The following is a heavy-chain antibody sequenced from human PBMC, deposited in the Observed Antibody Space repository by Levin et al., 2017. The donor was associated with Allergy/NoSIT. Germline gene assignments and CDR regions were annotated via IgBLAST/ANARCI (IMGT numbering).Heavy chain of an antibody. CDR2: ISWNSGSI. CDR3: AKSRWLRMGWYFDH. D-gene: IGHD5-12*01. J-gene: IGHJ2*01. Sequence: PGGSLRLSCAASGFTFDDYAMHWVRQAPGKGLEWVSGISWNSGSIGYADSVKGRFTISRDNAKNSLYLQMNSLRAEDTALYYCAKSRWLRMGWYFDHWGRGTLVTVSS. V-gene: IGHV3-9*01. CDR1: GFTFDDYA.